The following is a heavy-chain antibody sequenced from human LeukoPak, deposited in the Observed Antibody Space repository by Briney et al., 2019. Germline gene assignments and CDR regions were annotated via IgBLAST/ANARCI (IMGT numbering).Heavy chain of an antibody. J-gene: IGHJ4*02. CDR1: DYSISSGYY. V-gene: IGHV4-38-2*01. CDR2: IYHSGST. Sequence: PSETLSLTCAVSDYSISSGYYWGWIRQSPGKGLEWIVSIYHSGSTYYNPSLKSRVTISVGTSKNEFSLKLSSVTAADTAVYFCARVQGHSYDSNGYYRYFDYWGQGTLVTVSS. CDR3: ARVQGHSYDSNGYYRYFDY. D-gene: IGHD3-22*01.